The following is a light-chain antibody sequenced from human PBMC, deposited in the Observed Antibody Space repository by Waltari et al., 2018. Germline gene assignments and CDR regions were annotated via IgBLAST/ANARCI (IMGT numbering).Light chain of an antibody. CDR3: CSYAGSSTVK. Sequence: QSALTQPASVSGSPGQSITISCTGTSSDVGRYKLVSWYQQHPGKAPRLMIYADSNRPSGSLNRFLGSKSGNTASLTIAGLQAEDEAAYYCCSYAGSSTVKFGEGTYLTVL. V-gene: IGLV2-23*01. CDR1: SSDVGRYKL. CDR2: ADS. J-gene: IGLJ2*01.